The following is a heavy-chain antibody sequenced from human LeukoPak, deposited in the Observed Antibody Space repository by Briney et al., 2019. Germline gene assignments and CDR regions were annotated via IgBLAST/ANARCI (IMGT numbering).Heavy chain of an antibody. J-gene: IGHJ3*02. D-gene: IGHD6-19*01. CDR3: AAAVAGTASDAFDI. Sequence: GESLKISCKASGYSFTTYWIGWVRQMPGKGLEWMGIIYPGDSDSRYSPSFQGQVTISADKSISTAYLQWCSLKASDTAMYYCAAAVAGTASDAFDIWGQGTMVTVSS. CDR1: GYSFTTYW. CDR2: IYPGDSDS. V-gene: IGHV5-51*01.